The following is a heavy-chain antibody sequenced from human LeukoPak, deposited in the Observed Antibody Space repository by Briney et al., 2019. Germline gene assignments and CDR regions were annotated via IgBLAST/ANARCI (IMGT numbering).Heavy chain of an antibody. CDR2: IYYSGST. CDR3: ASTIDGYNYVYFDY. Sequence: SETLSLTCTVSGGSISSYYWSWIRQPPGKGLEWIGYIYYSGSTNYNPSLKSRVTISVDTSKNQFSLKLSSVTAADTAVYYCASTIDGYNYVYFDYWGQGTLVTVSS. J-gene: IGHJ4*02. D-gene: IGHD5-24*01. CDR1: GGSISSYY. V-gene: IGHV4-59*01.